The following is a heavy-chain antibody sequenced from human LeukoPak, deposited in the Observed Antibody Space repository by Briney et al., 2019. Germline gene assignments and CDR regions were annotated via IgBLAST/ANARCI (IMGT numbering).Heavy chain of an antibody. CDR1: GYTFTSYA. Sequence: ASVKVSCKASGYTFTSYAMHWVRQAPGQRPEGMGWINAGNGNTKYSQKFQGRVTITRDTSASTAYMELSSLRSEDTAVYYCARVSSSWTTTKDHWFDPWGQGTLVTVSS. CDR2: INAGNGNT. V-gene: IGHV1-3*01. J-gene: IGHJ5*02. D-gene: IGHD6-13*01. CDR3: ARVSSSWTTTKDHWFDP.